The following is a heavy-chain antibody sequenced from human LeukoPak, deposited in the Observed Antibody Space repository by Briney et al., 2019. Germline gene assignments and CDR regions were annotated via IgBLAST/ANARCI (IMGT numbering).Heavy chain of an antibody. V-gene: IGHV1-2*02. CDR2: INPNSGGT. CDR1: GYTFTGYY. CDR3: ARGDSNYAPYFDY. D-gene: IGHD4-11*01. J-gene: IGHJ4*02. Sequence: GASVKVSCKASGYTFTGYYMHWVRQAPGQGLEWMGWINPNSGGTNYAQKFQGRVTMTRDTSISTAYMELSRLRSDDTAVYYCARGDSNYAPYFDYWGQGTLVTVSS.